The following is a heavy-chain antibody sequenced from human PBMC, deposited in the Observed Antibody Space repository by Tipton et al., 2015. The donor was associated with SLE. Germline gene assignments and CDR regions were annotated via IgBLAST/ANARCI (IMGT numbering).Heavy chain of an antibody. CDR3: ARHGPDYYSLDY. D-gene: IGHD2-21*01. J-gene: IGHJ4*02. V-gene: IGHV4-59*08. CDR2: IYYSGST. Sequence: GLVKPSETLYLTCSVSGGSIRSYYWSWIRQPPGKGLEWIGYIYYSGSTNYNPSLKSRVTISVDTSKNQFSLKVSSETASDTAVYYCARHGPDYYSLDYWGQGTLVTVSS. CDR1: GGSIRSYY.